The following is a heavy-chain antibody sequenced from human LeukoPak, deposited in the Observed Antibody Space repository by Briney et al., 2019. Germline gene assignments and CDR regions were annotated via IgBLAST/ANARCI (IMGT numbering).Heavy chain of an antibody. J-gene: IGHJ4*02. CDR2: IYYSGST. D-gene: IGHD6-6*01. V-gene: IGHV4-39*01. Sequence: SETLSLTCTVSGGSISSSSYYWGWIRQPPGKGLEWIGSIYYSGSTYYNPFLKSRVTISVDTSKNQFSLKLSSVTAADTAVYYCARPRDSSSSWIDYWGQGTLVTVSS. CDR3: ARPRDSSSSWIDY. CDR1: GGSISSSSYY.